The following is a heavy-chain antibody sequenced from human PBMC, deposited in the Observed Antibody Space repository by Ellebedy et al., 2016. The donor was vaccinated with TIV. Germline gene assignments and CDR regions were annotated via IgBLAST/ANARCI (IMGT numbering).Heavy chain of an antibody. CDR3: ARDGGVGWYSLD. CDR1: GYTFNRHA. Sequence: AASVKVSCKASGYTFNRHAIHWVRQVPGQRPEWMGWINPDTGHAEYSKNFQGRVTIGRDTSASTAYMEVSSLTSEDTAVYYGARDGGVGWYSLDWGQGTLITVSS. D-gene: IGHD6-19*01. J-gene: IGHJ4*02. CDR2: INPDTGHA. V-gene: IGHV1-3*01.